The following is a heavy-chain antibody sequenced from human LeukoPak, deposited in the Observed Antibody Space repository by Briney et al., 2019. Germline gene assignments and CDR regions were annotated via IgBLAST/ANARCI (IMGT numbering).Heavy chain of an antibody. CDR3: AKDQDRKMATIIVDY. D-gene: IGHD5-24*01. V-gene: IGHV3-23*01. Sequence: PGGSLRLSCAASGFAFSSYAMSRVRQAPGKGLEWVSAISGSGGSTYYADSVKGRFTISRDNSKNTLYLQMNSLRAEDTAVYYCAKDQDRKMATIIVDYWGQGTLVTVSS. J-gene: IGHJ4*02. CDR2: ISGSGGST. CDR1: GFAFSSYA.